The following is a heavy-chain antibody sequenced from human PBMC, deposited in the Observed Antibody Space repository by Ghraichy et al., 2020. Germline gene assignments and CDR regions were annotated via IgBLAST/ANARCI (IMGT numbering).Heavy chain of an antibody. J-gene: IGHJ4*02. CDR1: GGTFSSYA. CDR3: VAYYYDTDAY. Sequence: SVKVSCKASGGTFSSYAISWVRQAPGQGLEWMGGIIPIFGTANYAQKFQGRVTITADESTSTAYMELSSLRSEDTAVYYCVAYYYDTDAYWGQGTLVTVSS. D-gene: IGHD3-22*01. V-gene: IGHV1-69*13. CDR2: IIPIFGTA.